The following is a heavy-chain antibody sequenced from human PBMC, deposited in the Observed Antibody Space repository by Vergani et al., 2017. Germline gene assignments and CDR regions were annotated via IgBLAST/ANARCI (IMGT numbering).Heavy chain of an antibody. CDR3: ANPVAPYYYYYGMDV. V-gene: IGHV3-33*06. CDR1: GFTFSSYG. D-gene: IGHD4-23*01. J-gene: IGHJ6*02. CDR2: IWYDGSNK. Sequence: HVHLVESGGGVVQPGRSLRLSCAASGFTFSSYGMHWVRQAPGKGLEWVAVIWYDGSNKYYADSVKGRFTISRDNSKNTLYLQMNSLRAEDTAVYYCANPVAPYYYYYGMDVWGQGTTVTVSS.